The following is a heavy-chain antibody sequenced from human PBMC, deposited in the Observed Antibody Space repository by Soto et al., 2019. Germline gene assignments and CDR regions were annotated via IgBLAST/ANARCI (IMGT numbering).Heavy chain of an antibody. Sequence: HPGGSLRHSCAASGFPFATYAMHWVRQTPGKGLEWVSAFSGSGGTTYHADSVKGRFSISRDNSKNTLYLQMNSLRAEDTVVYYCAKDYGSGLYYYYYIDVWGKGTTVTVSS. CDR3: AKDYGSGLYYYYYIDV. CDR2: FSGSGGTT. CDR1: GFPFATYA. V-gene: IGHV3-23*01. D-gene: IGHD3-3*01. J-gene: IGHJ6*03.